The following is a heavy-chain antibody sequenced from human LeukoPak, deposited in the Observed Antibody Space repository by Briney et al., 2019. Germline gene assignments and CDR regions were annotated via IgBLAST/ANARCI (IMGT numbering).Heavy chain of an antibody. J-gene: IGHJ4*02. Sequence: GGSLRLSCAASGFTFSDYYMSWIRQAPGKGLEWVSYISSSGSTIYYADSVKGRFTISRDNAKNSLYLQMNSLRAEDTAVYYCARLAYCGGDCYGARDYWGQGTLVTVSS. CDR3: ARLAYCGGDCYGARDY. CDR1: GFTFSDYY. D-gene: IGHD2-21*02. CDR2: ISSSGSTI. V-gene: IGHV3-11*04.